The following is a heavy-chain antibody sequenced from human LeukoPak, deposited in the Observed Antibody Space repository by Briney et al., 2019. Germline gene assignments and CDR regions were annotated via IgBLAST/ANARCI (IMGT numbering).Heavy chain of an antibody. Sequence: ASVKVSCKASGYTFTSYDINWVRQATGQGLEWMGWMNPNSGNTGYAQKFQGRVTMTRNTSISTAYMELSSLRSEDTAVYYCATAICSSTSCYMTLDFDYWGQGTLVTVSS. CDR3: ATAICSSTSCYMTLDFDY. J-gene: IGHJ4*02. D-gene: IGHD2-2*02. CDR2: MNPNSGNT. V-gene: IGHV1-8*01. CDR1: GYTFTSYD.